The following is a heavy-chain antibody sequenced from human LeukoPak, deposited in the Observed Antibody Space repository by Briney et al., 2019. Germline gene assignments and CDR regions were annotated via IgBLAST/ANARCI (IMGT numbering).Heavy chain of an antibody. Sequence: SETLSLTCAVSGYSISSNYYWGWIRQPPGKGLEWIGCFYHSGNTYYNPSLKSRVTISVDTSKNQFSLKLSSVTAADTAVYYCARGGVAATPVNWGQGTLVTVSS. J-gene: IGHJ4*02. D-gene: IGHD2-15*01. CDR2: FYHSGNT. V-gene: IGHV4-38-2*01. CDR1: GYSISSNYY. CDR3: ARGGVAATPVN.